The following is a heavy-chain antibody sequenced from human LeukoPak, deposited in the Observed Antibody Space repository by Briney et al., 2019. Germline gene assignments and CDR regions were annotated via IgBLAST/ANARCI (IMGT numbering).Heavy chain of an antibody. D-gene: IGHD4-17*01. J-gene: IGHJ4*02. CDR3: ARDSSGDYAVDY. CDR1: GFTFSSYS. CDR2: ITSSSSTI. Sequence: GGSLRISCAASGFTFSSYSMNWVRQAPGKGLEWVSYITSSSSTIYYADSVKGRFTISRDTSKNTLYLQMNSLRTEDTAVYYCARDSSGDYAVDYWGQGTLVSVSS. V-gene: IGHV3-48*01.